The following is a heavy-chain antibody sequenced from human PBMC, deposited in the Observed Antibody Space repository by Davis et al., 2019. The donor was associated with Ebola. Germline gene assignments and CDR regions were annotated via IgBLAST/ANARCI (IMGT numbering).Heavy chain of an antibody. V-gene: IGHV3-66*01. D-gene: IGHD5-12*01. CDR1: ALTVGSNS. J-gene: IGHJ4*02. CDR2: FSAGGRT. Sequence: GESLKISCAASALTVGSNSMSWVRQTPGKGLEWVSVFSAGGRTNYAESVRGRFTVSRDNAKDTGYLQMKSLGLEDTAVYYCAIIRIVAKTGDYWGQGTLVTVSS. CDR3: AIIRIVAKTGDY.